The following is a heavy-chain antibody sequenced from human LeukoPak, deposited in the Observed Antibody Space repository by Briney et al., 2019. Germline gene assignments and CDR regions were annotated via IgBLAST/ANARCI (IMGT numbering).Heavy chain of an antibody. J-gene: IGHJ3*02. CDR2: IRYDGSNK. CDR3: AKDLGYYDIYPLTAFDI. V-gene: IGHV3-30*02. Sequence: GGSLRLSCAASGFTFSSYGMHWVRQAPGKGLEWVAFIRYDGSNKYYADSVKGRFTISRDNSKNTLYLHVNSLRSEDTAVYYCAKDLGYYDIYPLTAFDIWGQGTMVTVSS. CDR1: GFTFSSYG. D-gene: IGHD3-22*01.